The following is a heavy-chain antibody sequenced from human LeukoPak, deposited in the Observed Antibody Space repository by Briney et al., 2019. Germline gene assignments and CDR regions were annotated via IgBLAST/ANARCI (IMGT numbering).Heavy chain of an antibody. D-gene: IGHD2-15*01. J-gene: IGHJ6*03. CDR1: GFTFSSYA. CDR3: AKGPAGYYYYYMDV. CDR2: ISYDGSNK. Sequence: PGRSLRLSCAASGFTFSSYAVHWVRQAPGKGLEWVAVISYDGSNKYYADSVKGRFTISRDNSKNTLYLQMNSLRAEDTAVYYCAKGPAGYYYYYMDVWGKGTTVTVSS. V-gene: IGHV3-30-3*01.